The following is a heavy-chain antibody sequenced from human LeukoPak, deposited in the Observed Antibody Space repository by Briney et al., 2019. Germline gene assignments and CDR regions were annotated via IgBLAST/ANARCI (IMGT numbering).Heavy chain of an antibody. CDR1: GFTFSSYS. CDR2: ISSSSSYI. V-gene: IGHV3-21*01. CDR3: AKDDYYDRSGYLYYFDY. D-gene: IGHD3-22*01. Sequence: GSLRLSCAASGFTFSSYSMNWVRQAPGKGLEWVSSISSSSSYIYYADSVKGRFTISRDNAKNSLYLQMNSLRAEDTAVYYCAKDDYYDRSGYLYYFDYWGQGTLVTVSS. J-gene: IGHJ4*02.